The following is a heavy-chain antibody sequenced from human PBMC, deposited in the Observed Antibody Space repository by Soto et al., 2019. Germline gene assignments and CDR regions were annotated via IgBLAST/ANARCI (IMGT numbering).Heavy chain of an antibody. Sequence: QVQLVESGGGVVQPGRSLRLSCAASGFTFSSYGMHWVRQAPGKGLEWVAVIWYDGSNKYYADSVKGRFTISRDNSKNTLYLQMNSLRAEDTAVYYCARDRRNRYYYDSSGSYFDYWGQGTLVTVSS. CDR3: ARDRRNRYYYDSSGSYFDY. V-gene: IGHV3-33*01. CDR2: IWYDGSNK. CDR1: GFTFSSYG. D-gene: IGHD3-22*01. J-gene: IGHJ4*02.